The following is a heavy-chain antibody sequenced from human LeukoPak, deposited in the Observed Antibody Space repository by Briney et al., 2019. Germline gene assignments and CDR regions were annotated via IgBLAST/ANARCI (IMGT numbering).Heavy chain of an antibody. CDR3: ARRTGFFDY. Sequence: GESLKISCKASGYSFINYWIGWVRQMPGKGLEWMGIIYPDGSDTRYSPSFQGQVTISADRSISTTYLQWSSLRASDTAMYYCARRTGFFDYWGQGTLVTVSS. V-gene: IGHV5-51*01. D-gene: IGHD1-14*01. J-gene: IGHJ4*02. CDR1: GYSFINYW. CDR2: IYPDGSDT.